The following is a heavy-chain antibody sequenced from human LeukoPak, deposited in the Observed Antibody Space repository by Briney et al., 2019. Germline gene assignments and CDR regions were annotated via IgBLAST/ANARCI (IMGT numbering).Heavy chain of an antibody. CDR3: ARLGSYYDILTGYYPDAFDI. Sequence: SETLSLTCTVSGGSISSSSYYWGWIRQPPGKGLEWIGSIYYSGSTYYNPSPKSRVTISVDTSKNQFSLKLSSVTAADTAVYYCARLGSYYDILTGYYPDAFDIWGQGTMVTVSS. CDR1: GGSISSSSYY. V-gene: IGHV4-39*01. J-gene: IGHJ3*02. D-gene: IGHD3-9*01. CDR2: IYYSGST.